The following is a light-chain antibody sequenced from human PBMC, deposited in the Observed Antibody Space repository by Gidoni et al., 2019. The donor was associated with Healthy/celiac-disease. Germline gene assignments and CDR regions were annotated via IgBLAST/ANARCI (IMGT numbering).Light chain of an antibody. J-gene: IGKJ5*01. CDR3: QQRSNWPIT. V-gene: IGKV3-11*01. Sequence: EIVLTQSPATLSLSPGARATLSCRASQSVSSYLAWYQQKPGQAPRLLIYDASNRATGIPAGFSGSGSGTGFALAISSLEPEDFAVYYCQQRSNWPITFGQGTRLEIK. CDR2: DAS. CDR1: QSVSSY.